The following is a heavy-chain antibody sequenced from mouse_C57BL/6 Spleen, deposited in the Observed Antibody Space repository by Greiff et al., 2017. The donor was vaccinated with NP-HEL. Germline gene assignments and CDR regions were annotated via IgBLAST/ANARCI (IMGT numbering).Heavy chain of an antibody. CDR3: ARPRYYYGSKDAMDY. Sequence: VQLQQSGAELVKPGASVKLSCKASGYTFTSYWMQWVKQRPGQGLEWIGEIDPSDSYTNYNQKFKGKATLTVDTSSSTAYMQLSSLTSEDSAVYYCARPRYYYGSKDAMDYGGQGTSVTVSS. J-gene: IGHJ4*01. D-gene: IGHD1-1*01. CDR2: IDPSDSYT. V-gene: IGHV1-50*01. CDR1: GYTFTSYW.